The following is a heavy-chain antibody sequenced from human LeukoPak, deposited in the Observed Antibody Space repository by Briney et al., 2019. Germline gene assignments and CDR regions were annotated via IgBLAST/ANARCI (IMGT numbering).Heavy chain of an antibody. V-gene: IGHV4-59*12. J-gene: IGHJ5*01. CDR3: AREGSSKFGFGS. Sequence: SETLSLTCTVSGGSISSYYWSWIRQPPGKGLEWIGYIYYSGSTNYNSSLKSRVTISVDTSKNQFSLKMNSVTAADTAVYYCAREGSSKFGFGSWGQGTLVTISS. CDR2: IYYSGST. D-gene: IGHD6-13*01. CDR1: GGSISSYY.